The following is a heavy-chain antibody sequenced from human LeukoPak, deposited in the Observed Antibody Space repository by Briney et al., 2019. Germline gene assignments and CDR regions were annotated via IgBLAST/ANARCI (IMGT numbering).Heavy chain of an antibody. Sequence: PGGSLRPSCTTSGFTFSSYWMSWVRQAPGKGLEWVANIKQDGSEKYYVDSVKGRFTISRDNAKNSLYLQMNSLRAEDTAVYYCARDGPYSSGWTDAFEIWGQGTMVTVSS. CDR2: IKQDGSEK. V-gene: IGHV3-7*01. D-gene: IGHD6-19*01. J-gene: IGHJ3*02. CDR3: ARDGPYSSGWTDAFEI. CDR1: GFTFSSYW.